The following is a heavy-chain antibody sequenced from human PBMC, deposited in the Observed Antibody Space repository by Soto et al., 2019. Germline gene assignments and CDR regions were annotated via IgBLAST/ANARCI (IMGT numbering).Heavy chain of an antibody. CDR2: INTKTGGT. D-gene: IGHD3-9*01. J-gene: IGHJ3*02. Sequence: AASVEVSCKASGYIFTGYYIQWVRQAPGQGLEWMGWINTKTGGTKYAQKFQGRVTMTRDTSINTAYMEVSRLRSDDTAVYYCATDKVAFDMWGQGTMVTVSS. V-gene: IGHV1-2*02. CDR1: GYIFTGYY. CDR3: ATDKVAFDM.